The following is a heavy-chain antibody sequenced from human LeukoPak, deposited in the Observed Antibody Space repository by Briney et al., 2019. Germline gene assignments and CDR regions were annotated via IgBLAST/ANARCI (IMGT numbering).Heavy chain of an antibody. D-gene: IGHD3-9*01. CDR3: ARDYRYFDWLAGVVDY. CDR2: ISSSSSYI. CDR1: GFTFGSYS. Sequence: GGSLRLSCAASGFTFGSYSMNWVRQAPGEGLEWVSSISSSSSYIYYADSVKGRFTISRDNAKNSLYLQMNSLRAEDTAVYYCARDYRYFDWLAGVVDYWGQGTLVTVSS. J-gene: IGHJ4*02. V-gene: IGHV3-21*01.